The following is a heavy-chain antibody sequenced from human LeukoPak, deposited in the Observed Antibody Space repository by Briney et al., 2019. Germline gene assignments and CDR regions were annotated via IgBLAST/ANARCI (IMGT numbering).Heavy chain of an antibody. V-gene: IGHV1-18*01. Sequence: ASVKVSCKASGYTFTSYGISWVRQAPGQGLEWMGWISAYNGNTNYAQKLQGRVTMTRDTSISTAYMELSRLRSDDTAVYYCARSVVGATISFDYWGQGTLVTVSS. CDR2: ISAYNGNT. CDR3: ARSVVGATISFDY. D-gene: IGHD1-26*01. J-gene: IGHJ4*02. CDR1: GYTFTSYG.